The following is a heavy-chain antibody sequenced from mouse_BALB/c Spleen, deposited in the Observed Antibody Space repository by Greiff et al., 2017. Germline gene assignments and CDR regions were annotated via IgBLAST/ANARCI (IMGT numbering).Heavy chain of an antibody. D-gene: IGHD1-1*01. V-gene: IGHV1-69*02. CDR3: ARGGRGMDY. CDR2: IDPSDSYT. CDR1: GYTFTSYW. J-gene: IGHJ4*01. Sequence: VQLQQPGAELVKPGASVKLSCKASGYTFTSYWMHWVKQRPGQGLEWIGEIDPSDSYTNYNQKFKGKATLTVDKSSSTAYMQLSSLTSEDSAVYYCARGGRGMDYWGQGTSVTVSS.